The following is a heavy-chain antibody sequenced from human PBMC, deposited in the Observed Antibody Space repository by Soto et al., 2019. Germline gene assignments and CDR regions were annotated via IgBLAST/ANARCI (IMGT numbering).Heavy chain of an antibody. CDR3: AKDLMATAPDY. V-gene: IGHV3-30*18. CDR2: ISYDGSNK. Sequence: GGSLRLSCAASGFTFSSYGMHWVRQAPGKGLEWVAVISYDGSNKYYADSVKGRFTISRDNSKNTLYLQMNSLRAEDTAVYYCAKDLMATAPDYWGQGALVTVSS. J-gene: IGHJ4*02. D-gene: IGHD5-12*01. CDR1: GFTFSSYG.